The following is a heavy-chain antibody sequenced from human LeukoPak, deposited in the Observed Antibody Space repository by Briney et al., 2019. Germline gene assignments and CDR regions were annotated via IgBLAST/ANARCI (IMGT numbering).Heavy chain of an antibody. V-gene: IGHV4-59*12. D-gene: IGHD3-3*01. Sequence: SETLSLTCTVSGGSISSYYWSWIRQPPGKGLEWIGYIYYKGSTNYNPSLKSRVTITVDTSKNQFSLKLSSVTAADTAVYYCARDPISDFWSGPRSYYMDVWGKGTTVTVSS. J-gene: IGHJ6*03. CDR3: ARDPISDFWSGPRSYYMDV. CDR2: IYYKGST. CDR1: GGSISSYY.